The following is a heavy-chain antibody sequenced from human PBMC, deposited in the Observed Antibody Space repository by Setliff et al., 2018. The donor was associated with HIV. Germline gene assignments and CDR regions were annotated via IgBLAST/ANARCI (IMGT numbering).Heavy chain of an antibody. CDR1: GYSISSGYY. CDR2: IFHSGSS. CDR3: ARNKGGSTSDLDY. V-gene: IGHV4-38-2*02. Sequence: SETLSLTCTVSGYSISSGYYWGWIRQPPGKGLEWIGSIFHSGSSYYNPSLKSRVTISVDTSKNHFSLKLTSVTAADTAVYYCARNKGGSTSDLDYWGQGTLVTVSS. D-gene: IGHD6-13*01. J-gene: IGHJ4*02.